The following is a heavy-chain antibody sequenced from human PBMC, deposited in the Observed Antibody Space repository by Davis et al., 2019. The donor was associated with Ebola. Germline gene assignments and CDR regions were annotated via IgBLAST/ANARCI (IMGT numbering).Heavy chain of an antibody. V-gene: IGHV4-39*01. Sequence: SETLSLTCTVSGGSISSSSYHWGWIRQPPGKGLEWIGSIYYRGSTYYNPPLKSRVTISVDTSKNQFSLKLSSVTAADTAVYYCARQSSSSWGDYWGQGTLVTVSS. CDR1: GGSISSSSYH. CDR2: IYYRGST. J-gene: IGHJ4*02. D-gene: IGHD6-6*01. CDR3: ARQSSSSWGDY.